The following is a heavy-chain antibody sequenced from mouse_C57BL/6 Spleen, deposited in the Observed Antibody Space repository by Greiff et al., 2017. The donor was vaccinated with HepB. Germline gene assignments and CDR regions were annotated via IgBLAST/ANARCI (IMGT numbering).Heavy chain of an antibody. D-gene: IGHD2-5*01. CDR2: ISDGGSYT. Sequence: DVKLEESGGGLVKPGGSLKLSCAASGFTFSSYAMSWVRQTPEKRLEWVATISDGGSYTYYPDNVKGRFTISRDKAKNNLYLQMSHLKSEDTAMYYCAREDYSNYEGAYWGQGTLVTVSA. J-gene: IGHJ3*01. CDR3: AREDYSNYEGAY. V-gene: IGHV5-4*03. CDR1: GFTFSSYA.